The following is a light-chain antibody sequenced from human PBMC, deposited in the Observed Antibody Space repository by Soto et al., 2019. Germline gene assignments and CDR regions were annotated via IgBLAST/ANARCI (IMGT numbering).Light chain of an antibody. CDR2: GNS. Sequence: QSVLTQPPSVSGAPGQRVTISCTGSSSNIGAGYVVHWYQQLPGTAPKLLIYGNSKRPSGVPDRLSGSKSGTSASLAITGLQAEDEADYYCQSYDSSLSGSVFGGGTKVTVL. J-gene: IGLJ2*01. CDR1: SSNIGAGYV. V-gene: IGLV1-40*01. CDR3: QSYDSSLSGSV.